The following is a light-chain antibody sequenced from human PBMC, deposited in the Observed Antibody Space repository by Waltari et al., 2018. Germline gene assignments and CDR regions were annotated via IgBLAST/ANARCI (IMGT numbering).Light chain of an antibody. J-gene: IGLJ2*01. CDR3: QSYDRRLEVI. CDR1: TSNIGPPYD. V-gene: IGLV1-40*01. Sequence: QSVLTQPPSVSGAPGQRVPISCSWSTSNIGPPYDLPWYQQHPGKAPKLLIFANVHRPSGVPDRFSGSKSGTSASLAITGLQAEDEADYYCQSYDRRLEVIFGGGTKLAVL. CDR2: ANV.